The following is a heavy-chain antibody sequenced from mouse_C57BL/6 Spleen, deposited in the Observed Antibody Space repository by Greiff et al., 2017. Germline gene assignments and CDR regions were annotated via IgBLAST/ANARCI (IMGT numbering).Heavy chain of an antibody. CDR2: IRLKSDNYAT. Sequence: DVMLVESGGGLVQPGGSMKLSCVASGFTFSNYWMNWVRQSPEKGLVWVAQIRLKSDNYATNYAESVKGRFTISRDDSKSSVYLQMNNLRAEDTGIYYCTGLYRLRDYWGQGTTLTVSS. J-gene: IGHJ2*01. V-gene: IGHV6-3*01. CDR1: GFTFSNYW. CDR3: TGLYRLRDY. D-gene: IGHD2-4*01.